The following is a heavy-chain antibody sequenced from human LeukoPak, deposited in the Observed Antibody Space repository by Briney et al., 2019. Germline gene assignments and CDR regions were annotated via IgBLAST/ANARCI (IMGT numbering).Heavy chain of an antibody. D-gene: IGHD2-2*01. V-gene: IGHV3-74*01. CDR2: INSDRSST. J-gene: IGHJ4*02. CDR3: ARGKYQLLWGDY. Sequence: GGSLRLSCAASGFTFSSYWMHWVRQAPGKGLVWVSRINSDRSSTSYADSVKGRFTISRDNAKNTLYLQMNSLRAEDTAVYYCARGKYQLLWGDYWGQGTLVTVFS. CDR1: GFTFSSYW.